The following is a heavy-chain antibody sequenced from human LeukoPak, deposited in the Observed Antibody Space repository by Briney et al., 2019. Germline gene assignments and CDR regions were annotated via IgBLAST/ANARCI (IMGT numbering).Heavy chain of an antibody. CDR3: ARANLWPSYYFDY. Sequence: SETLSLTCTVSGGSISSYYWSWIRQPPGKGLEWIGYIYYSGSTNYNPSLKSRVTIPVDTSKNQFSLKLSSVTAADTAVYYCARANLWPSYYFDYWGQGTLVTVSS. V-gene: IGHV4-59*01. CDR1: GGSISSYY. CDR2: IYYSGST. D-gene: IGHD3-10*01. J-gene: IGHJ4*02.